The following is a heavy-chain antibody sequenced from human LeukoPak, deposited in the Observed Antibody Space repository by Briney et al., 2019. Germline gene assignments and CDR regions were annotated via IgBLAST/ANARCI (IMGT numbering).Heavy chain of an antibody. CDR2: IWYGGSNK. CDR1: GFTFSSYG. J-gene: IGHJ4*02. D-gene: IGHD5-18*01. Sequence: GGSLRLSCAASGFTFSSYGMHWVRQAPGKGLGWVAVIWYGGSNKYYADSVKGRFTISRDNSKNTLYLQMNSLRAEDTAVYYCARDGRAMATNLVFDYWGQGTLVTVSS. V-gene: IGHV3-33*08. CDR3: ARDGRAMATNLVFDY.